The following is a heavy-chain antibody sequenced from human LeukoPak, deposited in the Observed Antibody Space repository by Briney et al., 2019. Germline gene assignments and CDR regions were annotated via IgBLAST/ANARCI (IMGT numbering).Heavy chain of an antibody. CDR3: AREGYYDILTGYYLNWFDP. V-gene: IGHV4-59*01. D-gene: IGHD3-9*01. CDR1: GGSISGYF. J-gene: IGHJ5*02. Sequence: SETLSLTCTVSGGSISGYFWSWIRQPPGKGLEWIGYIYHSGSTNYNPSLESRVTMSVDTSKNQFSLKLASVTAADTAVYYCAREGYYDILTGYYLNWFDPWGQGTLVSVST. CDR2: IYHSGST.